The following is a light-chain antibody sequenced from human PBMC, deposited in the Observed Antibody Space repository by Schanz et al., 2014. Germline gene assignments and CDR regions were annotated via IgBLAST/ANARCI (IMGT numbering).Light chain of an antibody. CDR2: GNN. CDR3: SSYAGTYTYV. V-gene: IGLV1-40*01. Sequence: QSVLTQPPSVSGDPGQRVTISCTGSSSNIGAAYHVHWYQQLPGTAPKLLIYGNNNRASGVPDRFSGSKSDTSASLAITGLQAEDEADYYCSSYAGTYTYVFGTGTKLTVL. CDR1: SSNIGAAYH. J-gene: IGLJ1*01.